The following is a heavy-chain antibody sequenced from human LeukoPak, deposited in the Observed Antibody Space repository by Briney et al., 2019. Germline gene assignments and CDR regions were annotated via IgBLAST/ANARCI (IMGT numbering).Heavy chain of an antibody. CDR2: IYPNSGGT. D-gene: IGHD3-10*01. J-gene: IGHJ4*02. CDR1: GYTFTGYY. CDR3: TRGHHYFVSGSYYNF. Sequence: ASVKVSCKASGYTFTGYYMHWVRQAPGQGLEWMGWIYPNSGGTNYAQKFQGRVTMTRDTSISTAYMELSRLRSDDTAVFYCTRGHHYFVSGSYYNFWGQGTLVTVSS. V-gene: IGHV1-2*02.